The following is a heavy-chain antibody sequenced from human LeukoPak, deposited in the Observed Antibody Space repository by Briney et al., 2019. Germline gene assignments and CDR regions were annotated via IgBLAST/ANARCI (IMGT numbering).Heavy chain of an antibody. D-gene: IGHD3-22*01. V-gene: IGHV4-39*07. CDR1: GGSISSSSYY. J-gene: IGHJ3*02. CDR3: ARDRSPRITMIVVVNDDAFDI. Sequence: SETPSLTCTVSGGSISSSSYYWGWIRQPPGKGLEFIGEINHSGSTYYNPSLKSRVTISVDTSKNQFSLKLSSVTAADTAVYYCARDRSPRITMIVVVNDDAFDIWGQGTMVTVSS. CDR2: INHSGST.